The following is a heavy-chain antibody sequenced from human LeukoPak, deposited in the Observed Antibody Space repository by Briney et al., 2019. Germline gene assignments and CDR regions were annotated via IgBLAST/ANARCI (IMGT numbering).Heavy chain of an antibody. CDR3: ARRLTQYDCFDP. Sequence: QTLSLTCAISGDSVSSNSVTWNWIRQSPSRGLEWLGRTYYRSTWYNDYAVSVRGRITVNPDTSKNQSSLHLNSVTPEDTAVYYCARRLTQYDCFDPWGQGILVTVSS. D-gene: IGHD2-2*01. CDR2: TYYRSTWYN. J-gene: IGHJ5*02. CDR1: GDSVSSNSVT. V-gene: IGHV6-1*01.